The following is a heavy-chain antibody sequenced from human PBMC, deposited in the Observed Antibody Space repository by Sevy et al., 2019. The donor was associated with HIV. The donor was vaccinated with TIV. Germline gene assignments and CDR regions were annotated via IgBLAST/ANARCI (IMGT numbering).Heavy chain of an antibody. Sequence: GGSLRLSCAASGFTFSDYYMSWIRQAPGKGLEWVSFISSSGNNRYYADSVKGRFTISRDNAKNSLFLQMNSLRAEDTAVYYCARDRGGDDGNSWDFDYWGQGTLVTVSS. D-gene: IGHD5-12*01. CDR1: GFTFSDYY. CDR2: ISSSGNNR. CDR3: ARDRGGDDGNSWDFDY. J-gene: IGHJ4*02. V-gene: IGHV3-11*01.